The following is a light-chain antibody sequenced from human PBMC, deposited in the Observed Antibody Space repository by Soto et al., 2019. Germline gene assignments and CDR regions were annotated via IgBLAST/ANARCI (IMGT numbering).Light chain of an antibody. CDR2: EVS. CDR3: SSYAGSNLYV. CDR1: SSDVGRYNY. V-gene: IGLV2-8*01. J-gene: IGLJ1*01. Sequence: QSALTQPPFASGSPGQSVTISCTGTSSDVGRYNYVSWYQQHPGKAPKLMIYEVSKRPSGVPDRFSGSKSGNAASLTVSGLQAEDEADYYCSSYAGSNLYVFGTGTKVTVL.